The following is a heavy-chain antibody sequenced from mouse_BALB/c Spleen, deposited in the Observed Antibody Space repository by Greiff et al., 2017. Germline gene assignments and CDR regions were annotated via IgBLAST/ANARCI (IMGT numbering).Heavy chain of an antibody. D-gene: IGHD1-1*01. CDR2: IWAGGST. Sequence: QVQLQQSGPGLVAPSQSLSITCTVSGFSLTSYGVHWVRQPPGKGLEWLGVIWAGGSTNYNSALMSRLSISKDNSKSQVFLKMNSLQTDDTAMYYCARDQDYGRAWFAYWGQGTLVTVSA. CDR3: ARDQDYGRAWFAY. J-gene: IGHJ3*01. V-gene: IGHV2-9*02. CDR1: GFSLTSYG.